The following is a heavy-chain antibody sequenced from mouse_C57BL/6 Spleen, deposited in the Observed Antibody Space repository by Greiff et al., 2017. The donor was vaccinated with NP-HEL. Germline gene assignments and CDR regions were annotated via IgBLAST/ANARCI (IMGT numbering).Heavy chain of an antibody. J-gene: IGHJ2*01. D-gene: IGHD1-1*01. CDR3: ARDNSGSSFDY. V-gene: IGHV5-4*01. Sequence: EVMLVESGGGLVKPGGSLKLSCAASGFTFSSYAMSWVRQTPEKRLEWVATISDGGSYTYYPDNVKGRFTISRDNAKNNLYLQMSHLKSEDTAMYYCARDNSGSSFDYWGQGTTLTVSS. CDR2: ISDGGSYT. CDR1: GFTFSSYA.